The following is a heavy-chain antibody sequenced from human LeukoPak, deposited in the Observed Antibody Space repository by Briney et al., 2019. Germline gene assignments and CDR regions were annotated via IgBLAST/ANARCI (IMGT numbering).Heavy chain of an antibody. CDR1: GYTFTSYW. CDR2: IYPGDSDT. CDR3: ARRGPRGYYGSGSYSDY. Sequence: GESLKISCEGSGYTFTSYWIAWVRQMPGKGLEWMGIIYPGDSDTRYSPSFQGQVTISADKSISTAYLQWSSLKASDTAMYYCARRGPRGYYGSGSYSDYWGQGTLVTVSS. D-gene: IGHD3-10*01. V-gene: IGHV5-51*01. J-gene: IGHJ4*02.